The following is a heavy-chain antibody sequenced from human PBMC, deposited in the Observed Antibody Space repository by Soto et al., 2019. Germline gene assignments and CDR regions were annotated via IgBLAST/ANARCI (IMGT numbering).Heavy chain of an antibody. CDR2: ISWNSGAI. CDR1: GFTFDDYA. V-gene: IGHV3-9*01. CDR3: AKDRSGGCRGYFDY. Sequence: EVQLVESGGGLVQPGRSLRLSCAASGFTFDDYAMHWVRQAPGKGLEWVSGISWNSGAIGYADSVKGRFTISRDNAKNSLYLQMNSLRAEDTALYYCAKDRSGGCRGYFDYWGQGTLVTVSS. D-gene: IGHD2-15*01. J-gene: IGHJ4*02.